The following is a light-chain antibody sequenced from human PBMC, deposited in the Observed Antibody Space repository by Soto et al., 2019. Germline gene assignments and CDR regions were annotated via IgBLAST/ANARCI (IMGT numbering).Light chain of an antibody. Sequence: QTVLTQPPSLSAAPGQTVTISCSGSSSNIGGNSVSWYQQLPGTAPKLLIYDDNKRPSGIPDRFSGSKSGTSATLGITGFQTGDEADYYCGSWDSSVSDYVFGTGTKVTV. J-gene: IGLJ1*01. CDR1: SSNIGGNS. V-gene: IGLV1-51*01. CDR3: GSWDSSVSDYV. CDR2: DDN.